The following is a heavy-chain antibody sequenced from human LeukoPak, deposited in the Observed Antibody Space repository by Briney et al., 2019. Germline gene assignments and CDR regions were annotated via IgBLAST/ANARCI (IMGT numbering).Heavy chain of an antibody. V-gene: IGHV3-7*01. D-gene: IGHD1-26*01. Sequence: GGSLRLSCAASGFTFSSYWMSWVRQAPGIGLEWVANIKQDGSERYYVDSVKGRFIISRDNAENSLYLQMNSLRAEDTAVYYCARDLVLSRSVGASEKVDYWGQGTLVTVSS. CDR1: GFTFSSYW. CDR2: IKQDGSER. J-gene: IGHJ4*02. CDR3: ARDLVLSRSVGASEKVDY.